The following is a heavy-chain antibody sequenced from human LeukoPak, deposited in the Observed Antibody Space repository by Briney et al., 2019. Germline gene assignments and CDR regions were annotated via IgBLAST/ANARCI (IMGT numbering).Heavy chain of an antibody. D-gene: IGHD3-10*01. V-gene: IGHV3-48*04. CDR2: ISSSSSTI. CDR1: KFTFSRYG. J-gene: IGHJ6*02. Sequence: PGGSLRLSCAASKFTFSRYGMNWVRQAPGKGLEWVSYISSSSSTISYSDSVEGRFTISRDNGKNSLYLQMNSLRTEDTAVYYCARRFGYSGSLSLYYYYYGMDVWGQGTTVTVSS. CDR3: ARRFGYSGSLSLYYYYYGMDV.